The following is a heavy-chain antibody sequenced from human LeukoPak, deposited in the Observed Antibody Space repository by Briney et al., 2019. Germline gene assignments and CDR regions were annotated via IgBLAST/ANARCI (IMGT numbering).Heavy chain of an antibody. V-gene: IGHV4-59*01. CDR1: GGSISSYY. CDR3: ARVPVWFGPEFDY. J-gene: IGHJ4*02. D-gene: IGHD3-10*01. Sequence: PSETLSLTCTVSGGSISSYYWSWIRQPPGKGLEWIGYIYYSGSTNYNPSLKSRVTISVDTSKNQFSLKLSSVTAADTAVYYCARVPVWFGPEFDYWGQGTLVTVSS. CDR2: IYYSGST.